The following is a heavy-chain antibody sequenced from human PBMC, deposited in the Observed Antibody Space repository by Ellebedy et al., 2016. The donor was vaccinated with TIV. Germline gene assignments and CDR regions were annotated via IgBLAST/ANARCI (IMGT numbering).Heavy chain of an antibody. Sequence: AASVKVSCKTSGCTFTGYYIHWVRQAPGQGLEWMGWINPYSGGTAFAQNLQGRVTMTRDTSTNTVSMELSSLRSDDTAVYYCARDRLSGLGGGGVDVWGQGTTVTVSS. CDR2: INPYSGGT. D-gene: IGHD3-10*01. CDR3: ARDRLSGLGGGGVDV. V-gene: IGHV1-2*02. CDR1: GCTFTGYY. J-gene: IGHJ6*02.